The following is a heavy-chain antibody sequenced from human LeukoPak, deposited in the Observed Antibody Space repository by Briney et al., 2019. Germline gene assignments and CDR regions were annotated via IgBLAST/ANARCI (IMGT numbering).Heavy chain of an antibody. J-gene: IGHJ2*01. CDR2: TYYRSKWYN. CDR3: ASIAAAETGGHWYFDL. V-gene: IGHV6-1*01. Sequence: SQTLSLTCAISGDSVSSNSAAWNWIRQSPSRGLEWLGRTYYRSKWYNDYAVSVKSRITINPDTSKNQFSLQLNSVTPEDTAVYYCASIAAAETGGHWYFDLWGRGTLVTVSS. D-gene: IGHD6-13*01. CDR1: GDSVSSNSAA.